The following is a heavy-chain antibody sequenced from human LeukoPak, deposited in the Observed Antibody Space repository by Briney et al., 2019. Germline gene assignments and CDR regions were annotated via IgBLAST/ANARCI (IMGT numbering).Heavy chain of an antibody. J-gene: IGHJ5*02. CDR2: IKQDGSEK. CDR3: ARVEAAAGDPFDP. D-gene: IGHD6-13*01. Sequence: GGSLRLSCAASGFTFSTYWMSWVRQAPGKGLEWVANIKQDGSEKYYVDSVKGRFTISRDNAKNSLYLQMNSLRAEDTAVYYCARVEAAAGDPFDPWGQGTLVTVSS. V-gene: IGHV3-7*01. CDR1: GFTFSTYW.